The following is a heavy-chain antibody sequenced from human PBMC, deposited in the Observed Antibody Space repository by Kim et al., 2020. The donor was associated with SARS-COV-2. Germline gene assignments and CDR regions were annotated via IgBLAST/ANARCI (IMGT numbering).Heavy chain of an antibody. Sequence: SETLSLTCTVSGDSMRSYYWSWIRQPPGKGLEWIGYIYYNGSPKYNPSLESRVTISVDAPKSHFSLILTSVTAADTAIYYCARDNWYASGNTWIYYGLDVWGQGTTVTVSS. J-gene: IGHJ6*02. V-gene: IGHV4-59*01. CDR2: IYYNGSP. CDR3: ARDNWYASGNTWIYYGLDV. D-gene: IGHD3-10*01. CDR1: GDSMRSYY.